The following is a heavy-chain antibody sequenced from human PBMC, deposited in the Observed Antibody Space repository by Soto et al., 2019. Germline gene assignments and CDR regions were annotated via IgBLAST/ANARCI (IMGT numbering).Heavy chain of an antibody. CDR1: GDVFRSYG. D-gene: IGHD2-8*01. J-gene: IGHJ6*02. CDR2: IIPISGTT. V-gene: IGHV1-69*13. Sequence: SVKVSCKASGDVFRSYGINWVRQAPGQGLEWMGGIIPISGTTNYARKFQGRVAITADESTDTVYMELSRLRSEDTAVYFCARVRCFNGLCHTADYGMDVWGQGTTVTVSS. CDR3: ARVRCFNGLCHTADYGMDV.